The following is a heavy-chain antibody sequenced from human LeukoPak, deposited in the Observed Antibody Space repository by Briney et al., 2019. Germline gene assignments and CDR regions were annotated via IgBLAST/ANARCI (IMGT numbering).Heavy chain of an antibody. Sequence: SETLSLTCAVYGGSFNCYYWSWLRQSPGKGLEWIAEIDHRGDTNYNPSVKSRVTISVDTSKNQFSLKVRSLSAADTAVYYCARGPTISETGYFDFWGQGTLVTVSS. J-gene: IGHJ4*03. CDR1: GGSFNCYY. CDR3: ARGPTISETGYFDF. CDR2: IDHRGDT. D-gene: IGHD1-1*01. V-gene: IGHV4-34*01.